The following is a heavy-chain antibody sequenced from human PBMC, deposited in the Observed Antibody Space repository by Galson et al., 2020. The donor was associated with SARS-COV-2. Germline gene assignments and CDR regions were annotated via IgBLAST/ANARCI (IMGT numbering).Heavy chain of an antibody. J-gene: IGHJ4*01. CDR1: GLSLRPSGMC. CDR3: ARCTPTTGVDY. Sequence: SGPTLVKPTQPLTLPCTFSGLSLRPSGMCVSWIRHTPGKALEWLARIDWDDDTYYSTSLKTQLTISKDNYKNQVVLTMTNMDPVDTATYYCARCTPTTGVDYWGHGTLVTVSS. CDR2: IDWDDDT. V-gene: IGHV2-70*11. D-gene: IGHD4-17*01.